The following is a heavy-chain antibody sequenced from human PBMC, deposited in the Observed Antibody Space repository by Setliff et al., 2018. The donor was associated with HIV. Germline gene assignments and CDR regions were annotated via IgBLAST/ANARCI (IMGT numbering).Heavy chain of an antibody. Sequence: SETLSLTCAVYGASFSGYYWSWIRQPPGKGLEWIGEINHSGSTYYNPSLKSRVTISVDTSKNQFSLKLSSVTAADTAVYYCARVSYYYGSGSSLDYWGQGTLVTVSS. CDR1: GASFSGYY. D-gene: IGHD3-10*01. CDR2: INHSGST. CDR3: ARVSYYYGSGSSLDY. J-gene: IGHJ4*02. V-gene: IGHV4-34*01.